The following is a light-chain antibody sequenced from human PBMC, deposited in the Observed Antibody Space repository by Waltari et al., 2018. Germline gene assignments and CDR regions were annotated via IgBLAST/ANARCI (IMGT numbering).Light chain of an antibody. CDR2: GKN. J-gene: IGLJ2*01. V-gene: IGLV3-19*01. Sequence: SSELTQDPAVSVALGQTVRITCHGASLRIYYASWYQQKPGQAPVLVIYGKNNRPSGIPDRFSGSTSGNTASLTISGAHAEDEADYYCNSRDTSGNHVVFGGGTKLTVL. CDR1: SLRIYY. CDR3: NSRDTSGNHVV.